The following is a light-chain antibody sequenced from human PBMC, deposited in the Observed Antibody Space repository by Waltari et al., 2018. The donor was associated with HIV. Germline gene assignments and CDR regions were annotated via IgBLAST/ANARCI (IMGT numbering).Light chain of an antibody. CDR1: SLRTYY. Sequence: SSELTQDPAVSVALGQPVRITCQGDSLRTYYATWFQQKPRQAPVLVHYGKNNRPARIPDRFSGSTSGSTTVLTSAGAHAEDGADYYCNSGDSSGNHLVFGGGTKLTVL. V-gene: IGLV3-19*01. J-gene: IGLJ3*02. CDR3: NSGDSSGNHLV. CDR2: GKN.